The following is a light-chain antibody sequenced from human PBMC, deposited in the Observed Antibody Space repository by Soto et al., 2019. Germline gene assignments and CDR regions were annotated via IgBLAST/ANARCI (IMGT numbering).Light chain of an antibody. J-gene: IGLJ3*02. CDR3: LLSFSGAYVV. Sequence: QAVVTQEPSLTVSPGGTVTLTCGSNSGVVSGGHYPCWFQQKPGQAPRTLIYETTLKHPWTPARFSGSLLGGKAALTLSGAQPEDEAEYYCLLSFSGAYVVFRGGTNVTVL. CDR1: SGVVSGGHY. V-gene: IGLV7-46*01. CDR2: ETT.